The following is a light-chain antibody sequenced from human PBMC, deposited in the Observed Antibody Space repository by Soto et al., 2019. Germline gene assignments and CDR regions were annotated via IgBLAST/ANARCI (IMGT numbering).Light chain of an antibody. Sequence: DIQMTQSPSTLSASVGDRVTITCRASQSISTWLAWYQQKPGKAPKLLMYDAPILESGVPSRFSGSGSGTEFTLTISSLQPDDFATYYCQQYNSYSRDRTFGQGTKVEIK. CDR3: QQYNSYSRDRT. CDR2: DAP. CDR1: QSISTW. J-gene: IGKJ1*01. V-gene: IGKV1-5*01.